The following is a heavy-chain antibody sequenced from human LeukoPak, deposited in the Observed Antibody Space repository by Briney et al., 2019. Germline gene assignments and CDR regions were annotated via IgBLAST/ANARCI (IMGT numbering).Heavy chain of an antibody. CDR3: VKRYCSGDTCYSAFDY. CDR2: IGNSGGGT. CDR1: GFSFSNNA. V-gene: IGHV3-23*01. Sequence: PTGGSLRLSCAASGFSFSNNAMSWVRQAPGNGLEWVSAIGNSGGGTYYADSLQGRFTISRDNSKNTLHLQMNSPRAEDTAVYYCVKRYCSGDTCYSAFDYWGHGTLVTVSS. D-gene: IGHD2-15*01. J-gene: IGHJ4*01.